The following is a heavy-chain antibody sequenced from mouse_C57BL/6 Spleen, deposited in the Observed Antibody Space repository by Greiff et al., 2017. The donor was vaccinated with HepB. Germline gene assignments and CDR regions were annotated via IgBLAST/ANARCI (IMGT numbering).Heavy chain of an antibody. CDR1: GFSFNTYA. J-gene: IGHJ4*01. Sequence: EVQRVESGGGLVQPKGSLKLSCAASGFSFNTYAMNWVRQAPGKGLEWVARIRSKSNNYATYYADSVKDRFTISRDDSESMLYLQMNNLKTEDTAMYYCVRQDSTYAMDYWGQGTSVTVSS. D-gene: IGHD2-5*01. V-gene: IGHV10-1*01. CDR3: VRQDSTYAMDY. CDR2: IRSKSNNYAT.